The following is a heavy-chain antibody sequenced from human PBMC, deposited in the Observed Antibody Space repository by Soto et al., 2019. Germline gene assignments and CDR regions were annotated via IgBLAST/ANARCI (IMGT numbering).Heavy chain of an antibody. V-gene: IGHV3-73*02. J-gene: IGHJ6*02. CDR2: IRSKANSYAT. Sequence: EVQLVESGGGLVQPGGSLKLSCAASGFTFSGSAMHWVRQASGKGLEWVGRIRSKANSYATAYAASVKGRFTISRDDSKNTAYLLMNSLKTEDTAVYYCTRRTYPSLGMDVWGQGTTVTVSS. D-gene: IGHD2-2*01. CDR1: GFTFSGSA. CDR3: TRRTYPSLGMDV.